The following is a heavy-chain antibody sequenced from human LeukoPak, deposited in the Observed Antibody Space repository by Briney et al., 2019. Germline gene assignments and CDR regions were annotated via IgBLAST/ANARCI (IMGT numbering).Heavy chain of an antibody. CDR2: MNPNSGNT. Sequence: ASVTVSCKASGYTFTSYDINWVRQAPGQGLEWMGWMNPNSGNTGYAQKFQGRVTMTRNTSISTAYMELSSLRSEDTAVYYCAVWAAHDAFDIWGQGTMVTVSS. V-gene: IGHV1-8*01. CDR1: GYTFTSYD. D-gene: IGHD3-16*01. CDR3: AVWAAHDAFDI. J-gene: IGHJ3*02.